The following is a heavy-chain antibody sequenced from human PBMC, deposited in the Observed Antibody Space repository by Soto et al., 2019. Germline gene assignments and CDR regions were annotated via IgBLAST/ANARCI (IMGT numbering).Heavy chain of an antibody. Sequence: QVLLVQSGAEVRKPWASVKVSCKASGYTFTDHFMHWVRQAPGQGLEWMGWSNPKTGDTNYAQNCQGRVTMTRDTSITTAYMEMYYLRSDDTAVYYCARDRGSAAWTLNWFDSWGQGTLVTVSS. J-gene: IGHJ5*01. CDR1: GYTFTDHF. CDR2: SNPKTGDT. CDR3: ARDRGSAAWTLNWFDS. D-gene: IGHD1-26*01. V-gene: IGHV1-2*02.